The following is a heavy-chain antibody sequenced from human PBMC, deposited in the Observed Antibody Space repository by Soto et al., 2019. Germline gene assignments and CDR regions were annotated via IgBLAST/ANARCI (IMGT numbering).Heavy chain of an antibody. V-gene: IGHV3-30*18. J-gene: IGHJ4*02. CDR2: ITYNGTNK. Sequence: GGSLRLSCAASGFTFGAYGMHWVRQAPGKGLEWVAGITYNGTNKSYADSVKGRFIISRDNPKSTMYLQMDSLRVEDTATYHCAKEMTTNPFEYWGQGALVTVSS. CDR1: GFTFGAYG. CDR3: AKEMTTNPFEY.